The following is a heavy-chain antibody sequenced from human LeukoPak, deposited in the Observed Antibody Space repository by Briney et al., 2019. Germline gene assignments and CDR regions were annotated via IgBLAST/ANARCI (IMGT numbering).Heavy chain of an antibody. CDR3: AIYDSSGYYNY. J-gene: IGHJ4*02. CDR1: GFTVSSND. Sequence: GGSLRLSCAASGFTVSSNDMSWVRQAAEKGLAWVSVIYSGGRTFYADSVKGRFTISRDNSKNTLYLQMNSLRAEDTAVYYCAIYDSSGYYNYWGQGTLVTVSS. CDR2: IYSGGRT. D-gene: IGHD3-22*01. V-gene: IGHV3-53*01.